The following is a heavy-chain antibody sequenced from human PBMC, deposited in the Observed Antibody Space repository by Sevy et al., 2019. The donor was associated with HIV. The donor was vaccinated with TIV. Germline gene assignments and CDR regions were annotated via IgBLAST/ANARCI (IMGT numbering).Heavy chain of an antibody. D-gene: IGHD3-9*01. Sequence: GGSLRLSCAASGFTFSDSAIHWVRQASGKGLEWVAVISYDGINKYYGDSVKGRFIISRDRSKNTLYLQMNILRIEDTAVYYCAKDFTGFYGMDVWGQGTTVTVSS. J-gene: IGHJ6*02. V-gene: IGHV3-30*04. CDR3: AKDFTGFYGMDV. CDR2: ISYDGINK. CDR1: GFTFSDSA.